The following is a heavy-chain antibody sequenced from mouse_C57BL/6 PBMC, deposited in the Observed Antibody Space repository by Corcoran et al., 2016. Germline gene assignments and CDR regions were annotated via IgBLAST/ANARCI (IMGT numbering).Heavy chain of an antibody. CDR3: ASSYYYGSSYDAMDY. J-gene: IGHJ4*01. Sequence: EVQLQQSGPELVKPGASVKMSCKASGYTFTDYNMHWVKQSHGKSLEWIGYINPNNGGTSYNQKFKGKATLTVNKSSSTAYMELRSLTSEDSAVYYCASSYYYGSSYDAMDYWGQGTSVTVSS. D-gene: IGHD1-1*01. CDR2: INPNNGGT. V-gene: IGHV1-22*01. CDR1: GYTFTDYN.